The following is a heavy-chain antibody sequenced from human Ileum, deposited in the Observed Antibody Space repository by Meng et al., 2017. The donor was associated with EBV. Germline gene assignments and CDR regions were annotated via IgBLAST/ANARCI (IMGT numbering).Heavy chain of an antibody. J-gene: IGHJ4*02. CDR2: IQHSGST. CDR3: ARAHPVVYFFDY. Sequence: QLELQESGSGLVKPSQTLSLTCTVSGGSISSGGDCWSWIRQPPGKGLEWIGDIQHSGSTYYNPSLKSRVTISVDRSRNQFSLKLSSVTAADTAVYYCARAHPVVYFFDYWGQGTLVTVSS. D-gene: IGHD4-23*01. CDR1: GGSISSGGDC. V-gene: IGHV4-30-2*01.